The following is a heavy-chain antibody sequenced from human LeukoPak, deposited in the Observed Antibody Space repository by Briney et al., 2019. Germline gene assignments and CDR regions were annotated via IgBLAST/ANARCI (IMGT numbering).Heavy chain of an antibody. J-gene: IGHJ4*02. V-gene: IGHV1-8*01. D-gene: IGHD3-9*01. CDR2: MNPNSGNT. CDR1: GYTFTSYD. CDR3: ARGYYDILTGYLLFDY. Sequence: VASVKVSCKASGYTFTSYDINWVRQATGQGLEWMGWMNPNSGNTGYAQKFQGRVTMTRNTSISTAYMELSSLRSEDTAVYYCARGYYDILTGYLLFDYWGQGTLVTVSS.